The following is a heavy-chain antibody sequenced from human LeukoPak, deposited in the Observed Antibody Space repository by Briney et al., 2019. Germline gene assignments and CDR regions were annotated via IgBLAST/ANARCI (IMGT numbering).Heavy chain of an antibody. Sequence: GGSLRLSCAASGFTFSGYAMSWVRQAPGKGLEWVSAISGSGGSTYYADSVKGRFTISRDNSKNTLYLQMNSLRAEDTAVYYCANFYSSVVTPYWGQGTLVTVSS. CDR3: ANFYSSVVTPY. CDR2: ISGSGGST. V-gene: IGHV3-23*01. CDR1: GFTFSGYA. J-gene: IGHJ4*02. D-gene: IGHD4-23*01.